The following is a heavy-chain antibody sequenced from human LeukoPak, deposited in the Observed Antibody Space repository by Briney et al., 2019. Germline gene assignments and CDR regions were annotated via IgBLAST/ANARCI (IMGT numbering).Heavy chain of an antibody. CDR3: ARDLHSYVAMDV. V-gene: IGHV3-23*01. CDR1: GFTFSAYA. J-gene: IGHJ6*02. CDR2: SGSDNKP. D-gene: IGHD3-10*02. Sequence: GGSLRLSCEASGFTFSAYAMTWVRQAPGKGLEWVSSSGSDNKPHYSESVKGRFAISRDNSKSMLFLQLNSLRAVDTALYYCARDLHSYVAMDVWGQGTTVTVSS.